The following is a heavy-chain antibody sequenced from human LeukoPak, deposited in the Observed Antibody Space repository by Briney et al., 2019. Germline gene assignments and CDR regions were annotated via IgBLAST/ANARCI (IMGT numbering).Heavy chain of an antibody. D-gene: IGHD3-9*01. Sequence: GGSLRLSCAASGFPFSSYWMHWVRQASGKGLVWVSRIKSDGSSTSYADSVKGRFTISRDNAKNSLYLQMNSLRAEDTALYYCAKDIDYDILTPAEAFDIWGQGTMVTVSS. CDR2: IKSDGSST. CDR3: AKDIDYDILTPAEAFDI. J-gene: IGHJ3*02. V-gene: IGHV3-74*01. CDR1: GFPFSSYW.